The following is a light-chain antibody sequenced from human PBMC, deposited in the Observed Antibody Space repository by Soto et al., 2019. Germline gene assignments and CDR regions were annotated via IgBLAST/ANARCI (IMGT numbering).Light chain of an antibody. V-gene: IGKV1-5*01. Sequence: IHMTQTPSTLSASVGDRVTITCRASQSISSWLAWYQQKPGKAPKLLIYDASSLESGVPSRFSGSGSGTEFTLTISSLQPDEFGNSNCQHYNSYSSTFGQGTKVDIK. J-gene: IGKJ2*01. CDR3: QHYNSYSST. CDR2: DAS. CDR1: QSISSW.